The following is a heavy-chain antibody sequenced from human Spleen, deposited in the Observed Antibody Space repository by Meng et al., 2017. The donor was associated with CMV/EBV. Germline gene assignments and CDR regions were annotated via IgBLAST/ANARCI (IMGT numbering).Heavy chain of an antibody. Sequence: ASVKVSCKASGYTFTIYGITWVRQAPGQGLEWMGWISAYNGNTNYEQKLQGRVTMTTDTSTSTAYMELRSLRSDDTAVYYCVRGGFLEWLYLGDYGLDVWGQGTTVTVSS. CDR2: ISAYNGNT. J-gene: IGHJ6*02. CDR3: VRGGFLEWLYLGDYGLDV. CDR1: GYTFTIYG. D-gene: IGHD3-3*01. V-gene: IGHV1-18*01.